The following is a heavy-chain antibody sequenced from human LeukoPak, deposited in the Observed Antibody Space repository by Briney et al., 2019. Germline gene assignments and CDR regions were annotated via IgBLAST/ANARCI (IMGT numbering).Heavy chain of an antibody. Sequence: GASVKVSCKASGYTLTGYYMYWVRQAPRQGLEGIGWVNPNGGGTNYAQKLQGRVTMTRDTSISTAYMELSRLRSDDTAVYYCARDGQWELLLNWFDPWGQGTLVTVSS. CDR1: GYTLTGYY. J-gene: IGHJ5*02. D-gene: IGHD1-26*01. CDR2: VNPNGGGT. V-gene: IGHV1-2*02. CDR3: ARDGQWELLLNWFDP.